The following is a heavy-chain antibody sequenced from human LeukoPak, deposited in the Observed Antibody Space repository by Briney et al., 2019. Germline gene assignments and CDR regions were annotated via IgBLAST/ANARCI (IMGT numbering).Heavy chain of an antibody. CDR1: GFTFSSYW. V-gene: IGHV3-7*01. CDR2: IKQDGSEK. CDR3: ARVGGFGELLRYFDY. D-gene: IGHD3-10*01. J-gene: IGHJ4*02. Sequence: GGSLRLSCAASGFTFSSYWMSWVRQAPGKGLEWVANIKQDGSEKYYVDSVKGRFTISRDNAKNSLYLQMNSLRAEDTAVYYCARVGGFGELLRYFDYWGQGTPVTVSS.